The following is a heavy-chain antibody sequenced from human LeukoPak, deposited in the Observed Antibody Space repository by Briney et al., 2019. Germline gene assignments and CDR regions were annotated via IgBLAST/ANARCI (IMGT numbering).Heavy chain of an antibody. CDR1: GFTFSSYA. J-gene: IGHJ4*02. Sequence: GGSLRLSCAASGFTFSSYAMHWVRQAPGKGLEWVAVISYDGSNKYYADSVKGRFTISRDNSKNTLYLQMNSLRAEDTAVYYCAKDLFEEMATITGYWGQGTLVTVSS. V-gene: IGHV3-30-3*01. CDR2: ISYDGSNK. D-gene: IGHD5-24*01. CDR3: AKDLFEEMATITGY.